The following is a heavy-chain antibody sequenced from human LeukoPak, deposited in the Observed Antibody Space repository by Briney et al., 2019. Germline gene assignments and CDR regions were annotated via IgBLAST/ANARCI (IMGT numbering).Heavy chain of an antibody. CDR1: GGSISSGGYS. CDR2: IYHSGCT. V-gene: IGHV4-30-2*01. Sequence: SQTLSLTCAVSGGSISSGGYSWSWIRQPPGKGLEWIGYIYHSGCTYYNPSLKSRVTISVDRSKNQFSLKLSSVTAADTAVYYWARARYSSSWLSVNNWFDPWGQGTLVTISS. J-gene: IGHJ5*02. CDR3: ARARYSSSWLSVNNWFDP. D-gene: IGHD6-13*01.